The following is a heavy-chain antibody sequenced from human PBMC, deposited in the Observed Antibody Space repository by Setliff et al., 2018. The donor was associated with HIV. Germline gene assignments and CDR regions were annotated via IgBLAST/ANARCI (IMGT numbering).Heavy chain of an antibody. D-gene: IGHD3-10*01. J-gene: IGHJ5*02. CDR3: ARASHEYGLFDP. CDR1: GYTFTSDH. V-gene: IGHV1-46*01. Sequence: ASVKVSCKASGYTFTSDHLHWVRQAPGQGLEWMGMITPSDGNTNYEQKFQGRVTMTRDTSTTTVYMELSSLTSEDTAIYYCARASHEYGLFDPWGQGTLVTVSS. CDR2: ITPSDGNT.